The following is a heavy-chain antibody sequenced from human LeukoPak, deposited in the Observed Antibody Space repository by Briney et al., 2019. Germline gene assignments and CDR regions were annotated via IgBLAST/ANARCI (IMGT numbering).Heavy chain of an antibody. CDR2: INHSGST. D-gene: IGHD3-22*01. Sequence: PSETLSLTCAVYGGSFSGYYWSWIRQPPGKGLEWIGEINHSGSTNYNPSLKSRVTISVDTSKNQFSLKLSSVTAADTAVYYCARGRSYYDSSGYVGVAWGQGTLVTVSS. V-gene: IGHV4-34*01. J-gene: IGHJ5*02. CDR1: GGSFSGYY. CDR3: ARGRSYYDSSGYVGVA.